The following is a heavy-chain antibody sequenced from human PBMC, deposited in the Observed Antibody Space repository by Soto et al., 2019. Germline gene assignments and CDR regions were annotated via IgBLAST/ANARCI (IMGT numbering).Heavy chain of an antibody. CDR3: ASWHEREHAYDV. D-gene: IGHD1-1*01. CDR1: GLTVSGKKY. V-gene: IGHV3-53*01. Sequence: DVQLVESGGGLIQPGESLRLSCAAFGLTVSGKKYVAWVRQAPGKGLEWISALYDVDGTYYADSVKGRFTTASDSSKTTVYLQMNGLRPDDTAVYYCASWHEREHAYDVWGRWTPVTVSS. CDR2: LYDVDGT. J-gene: IGHJ3*01.